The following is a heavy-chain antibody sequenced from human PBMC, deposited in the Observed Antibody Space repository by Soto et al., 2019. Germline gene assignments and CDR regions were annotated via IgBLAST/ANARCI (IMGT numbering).Heavy chain of an antibody. CDR3: TTVWYYFDSSAFPTVDY. Sequence: EVQLVESGGGLVKPGGSLRLSCAASGFTFSNAWMNWVRQAPGKGLEWVGRIKSKTDGGTTDYAAPVKGRFIISRYDSKNLLYLQTNSLKTEDIAVYYCTTVWYYFDSSAFPTVDYWGQGTLVTVSS. V-gene: IGHV3-15*07. J-gene: IGHJ4*02. D-gene: IGHD3-22*01. CDR1: GFTFSNAW. CDR2: IKSKTDGGTT.